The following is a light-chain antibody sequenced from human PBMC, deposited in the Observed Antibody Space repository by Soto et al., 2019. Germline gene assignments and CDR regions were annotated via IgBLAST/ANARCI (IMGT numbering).Light chain of an antibody. V-gene: IGKV1-39*01. Sequence: DIQMTQSPSSLSASVGDRVTITCRASERIGTYLNWYQQKPGKAPNLLIYAASTLQSGVPSRFSGSGSGTDFTLTISSLRPEDFATYYCQQSYSIPVTFGQGTKLEIK. CDR3: QQSYSIPVT. CDR1: ERIGTY. J-gene: IGKJ2*01. CDR2: AAS.